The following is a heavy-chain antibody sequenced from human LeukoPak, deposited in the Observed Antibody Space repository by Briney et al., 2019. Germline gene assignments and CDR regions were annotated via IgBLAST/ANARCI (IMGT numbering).Heavy chain of an antibody. CDR2: INHSGST. CDR1: GGSFSGYY. V-gene: IGHV4-34*01. D-gene: IGHD5-12*01. J-gene: IGHJ6*03. Sequence: PSETLSLTCAVYGGSFSGYYWSWIRQPPGKGLEWIGEINHSGSTNYNPSLKSRVTISVDTSKNQFSLKLSSVTAADTAVYYCARGPWANYYYYYYMDVWGKGTTVTVSS. CDR3: ARGPWANYYYYYYMDV.